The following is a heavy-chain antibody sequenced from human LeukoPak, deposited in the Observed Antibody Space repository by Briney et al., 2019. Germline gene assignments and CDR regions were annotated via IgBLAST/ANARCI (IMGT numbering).Heavy chain of an antibody. D-gene: IGHD1-26*01. CDR1: GGSVSSGSYY. CDR2: IYYSGST. Sequence: LSETLSLTCTVSGGSVSSGSYYWSWIRQPPGKGLEWIGYIYYSGSTNYNPSLKSRVTISVDTSKNQFSLKLSSVTAADTAVYYCATNRPRYSGSYWWKDTSGAFDIWGQGTMVTVSS. V-gene: IGHV4-61*01. J-gene: IGHJ3*02. CDR3: ATNRPRYSGSYWWKDTSGAFDI.